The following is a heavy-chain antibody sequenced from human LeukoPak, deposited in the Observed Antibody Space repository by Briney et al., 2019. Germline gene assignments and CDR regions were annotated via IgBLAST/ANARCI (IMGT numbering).Heavy chain of an antibody. CDR1: GYSFTSYW. CDR3: ARRFREDISFEPYFDY. CDR2: IYPGDSDT. V-gene: IGHV5-51*01. J-gene: IGHJ4*02. D-gene: IGHD2-15*01. Sequence: GESLKISCKGSGYSFTSYWIGWVRQMPGKGLEWMGIIYPGDSDTRYSPSFQGQVTISADKSISTAYLQWSSLKASDTAMYYCARRFREDISFEPYFDYWGQGTLVTVSS.